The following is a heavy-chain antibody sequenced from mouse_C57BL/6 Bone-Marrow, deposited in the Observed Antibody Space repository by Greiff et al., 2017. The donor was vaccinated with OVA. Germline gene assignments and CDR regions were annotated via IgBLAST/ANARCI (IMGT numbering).Heavy chain of an antibody. D-gene: IGHD2-2*01. J-gene: IGHJ1*03. V-gene: IGHV14-4*01. CDR1: GFNIKDDY. Sequence: VQLQQSGAELVRPGASVKLSCTASGFNIKDDYMHWVKQRPEQGLEWIGWIDPENGDTEYASKFQGKATITADTSSNTAYLQLSSLTSEDTAVYYCTTRVRRYFDGWGTGTTVTGSS. CDR3: TTRVRRYFDG. CDR2: IDPENGDT.